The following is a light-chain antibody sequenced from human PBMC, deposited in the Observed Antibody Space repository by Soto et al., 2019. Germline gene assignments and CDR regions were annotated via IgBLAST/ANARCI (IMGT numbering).Light chain of an antibody. CDR2: AAT. V-gene: IGKV1-9*01. CDR3: QQLNSFPPE. CDR1: QSISRY. J-gene: IGKJ1*01. Sequence: PLTQSPSSLSASIGARVTITCLATQSISRYLAWYQQKPGAAPKLLIYAATTLQSGVPSRFSGGASGTEFTLTITSLQSDDFATYYCQQLNSFPPEFGQGTKVDIK.